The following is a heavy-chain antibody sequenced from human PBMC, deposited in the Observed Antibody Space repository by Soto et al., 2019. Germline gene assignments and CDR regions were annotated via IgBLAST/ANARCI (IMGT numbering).Heavy chain of an antibody. V-gene: IGHV1-2*02. D-gene: IGHD2-15*01. CDR3: ARDRGCYGSCYRDAFDI. CDR2: INPNSGGT. CDR1: GYTFTGYY. Sequence: GASVKVSCKASGYTFTGYYMHWVRQAPGQGLEWMGWINPNSGGTNYAQKFQGRVTMTRDTSISTAYMELSRLRSDDTAVYYCARDRGCYGSCYRDAFDIWGQGTMVTVSS. J-gene: IGHJ3*02.